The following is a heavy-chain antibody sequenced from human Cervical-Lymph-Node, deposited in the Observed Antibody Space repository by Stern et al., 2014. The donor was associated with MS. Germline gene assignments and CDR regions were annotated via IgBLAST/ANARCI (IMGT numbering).Heavy chain of an antibody. Sequence: QVTLRESGPTLVKPTQTLTLTCSFSGFSLDTPGVGVGWIRQPPGKALEWLAIIYGYDDRHYKPSLKSRLTLTKDTSKNQVVFTMTNMDPVDTATYHCAQVSVEVGGQFEYWGQGTLVTVSS. J-gene: IGHJ4*02. D-gene: IGHD6-19*01. CDR3: AQVSVEVGGQFEY. V-gene: IGHV2-5*01. CDR2: IYGYDDR. CDR1: GFSLDTPGVG.